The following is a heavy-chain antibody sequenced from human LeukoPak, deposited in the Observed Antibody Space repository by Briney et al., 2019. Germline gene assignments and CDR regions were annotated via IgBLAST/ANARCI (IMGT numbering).Heavy chain of an antibody. J-gene: IGHJ4*02. CDR3: ARGRSGYSGYDVDY. D-gene: IGHD5-12*01. V-gene: IGHV1-8*01. CDR1: GYTFTSYD. Sequence: ASVKVSCKASGYTFTSYDINWVRQATGQGLEWMGWMNPNSGNTGYAQKFQGRVTMTRDTSISTAYMELSSLRSEDRAVYYCARGRSGYSGYDVDYWGQGTLVTVSS. CDR2: MNPNSGNT.